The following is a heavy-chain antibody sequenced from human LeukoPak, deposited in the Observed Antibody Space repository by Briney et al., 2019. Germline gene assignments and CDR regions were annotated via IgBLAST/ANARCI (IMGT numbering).Heavy chain of an antibody. CDR2: ISGGGGTT. D-gene: IGHD2/OR15-2a*01. V-gene: IGHV3-23*01. CDR3: AKDRTTPFDY. J-gene: IGHJ4*02. Sequence: GGSLRLSCAASGFTFSSYAMSWVRQAPGKGLEWVSSISGGGGTTYYADSVKGRFTIFRDTSKNTLYLQMNSLRAEDTAVYYCAKDRTTPFDYWGQGTLVTVSS. CDR1: GFTFSSYA.